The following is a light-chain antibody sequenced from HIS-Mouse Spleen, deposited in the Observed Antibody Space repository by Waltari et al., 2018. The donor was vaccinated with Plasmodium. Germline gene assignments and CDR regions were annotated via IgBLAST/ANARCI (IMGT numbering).Light chain of an antibody. CDR1: SGSLASNY. CDR3: QSYDSSNWV. Sequence: NFMLTQPHSASESPGKPVTISCTRSSGSLASNYVQWYQQRPGSAPTTVIYEDNQRPSGVPDRFSGSIDSSSNSASLTISGLKTEDEADYYCQSYDSSNWVFGGGTKLTVL. V-gene: IGLV6-57*04. CDR2: EDN. J-gene: IGLJ3*02.